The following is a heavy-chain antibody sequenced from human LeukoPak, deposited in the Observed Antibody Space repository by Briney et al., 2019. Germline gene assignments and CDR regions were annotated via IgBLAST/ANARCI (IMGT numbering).Heavy chain of an antibody. CDR3: AKDRGYSYADDAFDI. Sequence: GGSLRLSCAASGFTFSDHYMDWVRQAPGKGLEWVSGISWNSGSIGYADSVKGRFTISRDNAKNSLYLQMNSLRAEDTALYYCAKDRGYSYADDAFDIWGQGTMVTVSS. J-gene: IGHJ3*02. CDR1: GFTFSDHY. CDR2: ISWNSGSI. D-gene: IGHD5-18*01. V-gene: IGHV3-9*01.